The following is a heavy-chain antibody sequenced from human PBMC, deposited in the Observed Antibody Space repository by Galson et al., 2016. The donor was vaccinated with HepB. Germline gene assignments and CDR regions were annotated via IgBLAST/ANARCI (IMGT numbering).Heavy chain of an antibody. D-gene: IGHD6-6*01. CDR2: INPNSGGT. Sequence: SVKVSCKASGYTFTGFYMHWVRQAPGQGLEWMGWINPNSGGTNYAQKFLGRVTMTRDTSISTVYLEVGSLRSDDTAMYYCARGGSASCDYWGQGTLVIVSP. CDR1: GYTFTGFY. J-gene: IGHJ4*02. V-gene: IGHV1-2*02. CDR3: ARGGSASCDY.